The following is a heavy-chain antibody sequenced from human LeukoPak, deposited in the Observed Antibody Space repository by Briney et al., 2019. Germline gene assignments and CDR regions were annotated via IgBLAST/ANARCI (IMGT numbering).Heavy chain of an antibody. CDR2: ISGSGGST. CDR1: GFTFSSYA. Sequence: GGSLRLSCAASGFTFSSYAMSWVRQAPGKGLEWVSAISGSGGSTYYADSVKGRFTISRDNSKNTPYLQMNSLRAEDTAVYYCAKDSYYDYVWGSYRYTNQFDYWGQGTLVTVSS. CDR3: AKDSYYDYVWGSYRYTNQFDY. D-gene: IGHD3-16*02. J-gene: IGHJ4*02. V-gene: IGHV3-23*01.